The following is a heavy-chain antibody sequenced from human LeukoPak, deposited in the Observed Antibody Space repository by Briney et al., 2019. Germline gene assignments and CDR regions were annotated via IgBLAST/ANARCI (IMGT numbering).Heavy chain of an antibody. CDR2: IYHSGST. J-gene: IGHJ4*02. Sequence: PSETLSLTCAVSGCSTRSGSYCALIRQPPGKGLEWIGSIYHSGSTHYNPSLKSRVTISVDTSKNQFSLKLSSVTSADTAVYYEARNRTSGYFDYWGQGTLVTVSS. D-gene: IGHD2-2*01. CDR1: GCSTRSGSY. CDR3: ARNRTSGYFDY. V-gene: IGHV4-38-2*01.